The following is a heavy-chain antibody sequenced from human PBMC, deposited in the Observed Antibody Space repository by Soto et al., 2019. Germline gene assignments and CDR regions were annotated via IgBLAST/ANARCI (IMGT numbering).Heavy chain of an antibody. CDR3: ARTHKDIVATIGWFDP. V-gene: IGHV1-69*02. CDR1: GGTFSSYT. Sequence: QVQLVQSGAEVKKPGSSVKVSCKASGGTFSSYTISWVRQAPGQGLEWMGRIIPILGIANYAQKFQGRVTITADKSTSTAYMELSSLRSEDTAAYYCARTHKDIVATIGWFDPWGQGTLVTVSS. D-gene: IGHD5-12*01. CDR2: IIPILGIA. J-gene: IGHJ5*02.